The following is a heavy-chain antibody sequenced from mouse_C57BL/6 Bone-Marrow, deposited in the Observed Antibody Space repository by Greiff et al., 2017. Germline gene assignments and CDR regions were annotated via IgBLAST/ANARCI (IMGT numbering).Heavy chain of an antibody. J-gene: IGHJ3*01. CDR1: GFTFTSYG. V-gene: IGHV5-6*02. CDR3: ARRGYPWFAY. CDR2: ISSGGSYT. D-gene: IGHD3-1*01. Sequence: DVMLVESGGDLVKPGGSLKLSCAASGFTFTSYGMSWVRQTPDKRLEWVATISSGGSYTYYPDSVKGRFTIARDNAKNTPYLQLSSLKSADAAMYYCARRGYPWFAYWGQGTLVTVSA.